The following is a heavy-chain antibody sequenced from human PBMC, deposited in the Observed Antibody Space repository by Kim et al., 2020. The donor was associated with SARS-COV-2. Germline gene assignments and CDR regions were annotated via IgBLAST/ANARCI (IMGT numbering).Heavy chain of an antibody. D-gene: IGHD5-18*01. CDR2: VYYSGST. CDR1: GGSISSSSYY. J-gene: IGHJ6*02. V-gene: IGHV4-39*07. CDR3: ARGGEVDTAMLGGDYYYGMDV. Sequence: SETLSLTCTVSGGSISSSSYYWGWIRQPPGKGLEWIGSVYYSGSTYYNPSLKSRVTISVDTSKKQFSLKLSSVTAADTAVYYCARGGEVDTAMLGGDYYYGMDVWGQGTTVTVSS.